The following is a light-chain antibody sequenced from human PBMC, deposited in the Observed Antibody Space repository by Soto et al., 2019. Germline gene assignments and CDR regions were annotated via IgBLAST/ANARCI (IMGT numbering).Light chain of an antibody. CDR3: QQCNDWPHT. CDR2: GAS. Sequence: EIVMTQSPATLSVSAGERATLSCRASQSVSSNLAWYQQKPGQAPRLLIYGASTRATGIPARFSGRGSGTEFTLTISSLQSEDCAVYYCQQCNDWPHTFGQGTNLEIK. J-gene: IGKJ2*01. CDR1: QSVSSN. V-gene: IGKV3-15*01.